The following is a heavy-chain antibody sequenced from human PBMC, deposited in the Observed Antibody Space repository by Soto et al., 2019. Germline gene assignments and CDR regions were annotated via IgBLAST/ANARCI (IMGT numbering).Heavy chain of an antibody. V-gene: IGHV3-21*01. CDR1: GFTFSSYS. Sequence: GGSLRLSCAASGFTFSSYSMNWVRQAPGKGLEWVSSISSSSSYIYYADSVKGRFTISRDNAKNSLYLQMNSLRAEDTAVYYCARAVWYDFWSGYYTPQTGLAVWGQGTTVTVSS. D-gene: IGHD3-3*01. CDR3: ARAVWYDFWSGYYTPQTGLAV. CDR2: ISSSSSYI. J-gene: IGHJ6*02.